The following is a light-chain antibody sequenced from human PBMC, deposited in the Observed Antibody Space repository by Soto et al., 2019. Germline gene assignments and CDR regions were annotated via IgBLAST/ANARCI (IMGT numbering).Light chain of an antibody. CDR1: SSDIGGYDY. Sequence: QAVVTQPASVSGSPGQSITISCTGTSSDIGGYDYVSWYQHHPGKAPKLMIYEVSNRPSGVSNRFSGSKSGNTASLTISGLQAEDEADYYCNSYTNRGWLFGGGTKVTVL. CDR3: NSYTNRGWL. CDR2: EVS. J-gene: IGLJ2*01. V-gene: IGLV2-14*01.